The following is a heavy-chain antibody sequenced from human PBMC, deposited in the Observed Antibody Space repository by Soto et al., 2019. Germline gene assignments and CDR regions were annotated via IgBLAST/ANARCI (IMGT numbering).Heavy chain of an antibody. V-gene: IGHV4-34*01. CDR2: INHSGST. CDR1: GGSFSGYY. Sequence: QVQLQQWGAGLLKPSETLSLTCAVYGGSFSGYYWSWIRQPPGKGLEWIGEINHSGSTNYNPSLKSRVTISVDTSKNQFSLKLSSVTAADTAVYYCARVGQRFYIAAAGTGWFDPWGQGTLVTVSS. J-gene: IGHJ5*02. D-gene: IGHD6-13*01. CDR3: ARVGQRFYIAAAGTGWFDP.